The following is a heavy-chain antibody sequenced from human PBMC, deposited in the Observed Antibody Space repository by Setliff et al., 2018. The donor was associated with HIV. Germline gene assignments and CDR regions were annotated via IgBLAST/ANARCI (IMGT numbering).Heavy chain of an antibody. Sequence: AETLSLTCTVSGAAIGSSSHHGAGIRQPPGKGLEYIGNIYYTGSTHHNPSLESRVATSVDTSKNQFSLKLSSVTAADTSVYYCARIVRCELVATSTFFYYSMAVCGQGTTVTVSS. D-gene: IGHD1-7*01. J-gene: IGHJ6*03. CDR1: GAAIGSSSHH. CDR3: ARIVRCELVATSTFFYYSMAV. V-gene: IGHV4-39*01. CDR2: IYYTGST.